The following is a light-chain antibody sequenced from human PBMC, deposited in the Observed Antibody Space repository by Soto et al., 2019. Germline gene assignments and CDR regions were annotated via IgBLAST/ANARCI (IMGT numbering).Light chain of an antibody. J-gene: IGKJ1*01. CDR3: HQYNTWPRT. CDR1: HMINSGY. V-gene: IGKV3-20*01. Sequence: VLTESPGTLSCSRFERNTLSCSASHMINSGYVAWYQQKPGQAPRLLVFGAYNRATGIPDRFSGSGSGADFTLTISSLQSEDIGVYYCHQYNTWPRTFGQGTNVDIK. CDR2: GAY.